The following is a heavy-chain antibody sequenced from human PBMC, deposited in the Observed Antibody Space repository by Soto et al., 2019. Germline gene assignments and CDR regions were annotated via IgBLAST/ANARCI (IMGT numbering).Heavy chain of an antibody. CDR3: ARSQEYSSSSPLSPFPVPQPYYFDY. CDR2: IYYSGST. CDR1: GGSISSSSYY. J-gene: IGHJ4*02. V-gene: IGHV4-39*01. D-gene: IGHD6-6*01. Sequence: QLQLQESGPGLVKPSETLSLTCTVSGGSISSSSYYWGWIRQPPGKGLEWIGSIYYSGSTYYNPSLKSRVTISVDTSKNQFSLKLSSVTAADTAVYYCARSQEYSSSSPLSPFPVPQPYYFDYWGQGTLVTVSS.